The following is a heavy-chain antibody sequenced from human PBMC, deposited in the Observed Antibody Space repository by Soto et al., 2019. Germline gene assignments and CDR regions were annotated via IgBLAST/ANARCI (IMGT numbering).Heavy chain of an antibody. CDR1: GFTFSSYS. D-gene: IGHD6-19*01. V-gene: IGHV3-48*01. CDR3: ARESVGWYTVHFDY. CDR2: ISSSSGTI. Sequence: EVQLVESGGGLVQPGGSLRLSCAASGFTFSSYSMNWVRQAPGKGLEWVSYISSSSGTIYYADSVKGRFTISRDNAKNSLYLQMNSLRAEDTALYYCARESVGWYTVHFDYWGQGTLVTVSS. J-gene: IGHJ4*02.